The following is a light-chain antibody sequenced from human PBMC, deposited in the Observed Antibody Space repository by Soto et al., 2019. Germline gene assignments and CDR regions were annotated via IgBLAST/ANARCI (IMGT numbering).Light chain of an antibody. CDR1: QSLSGW. V-gene: IGKV1-5*03. Sequence: DIQMPQYPSTLSASVGDRVTITCRASQSLSGWLAWYQQAPGKAPKLLIYKASSLESGVPSRFSGSGSGTEFTLTISSLQTRDFATYYCQQYNTHWTFGQGTKVEIK. CDR2: KAS. CDR3: QQYNTHWT. J-gene: IGKJ1*01.